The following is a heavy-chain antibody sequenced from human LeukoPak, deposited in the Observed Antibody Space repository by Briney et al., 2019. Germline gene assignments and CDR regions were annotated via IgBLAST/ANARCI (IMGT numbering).Heavy chain of an antibody. CDR2: INPNSGGT. Sequence: ASVKVSCKASGYTFTGYYMHWVRQAPGQGLEWMGWINPNSGGTNYAQKFQGRVTMTRDTSISTAYMELSRLRSDDTAVYYCARSHRNYYDSSGTFDYWGQGTLVTVSS. CDR1: GYTFTGYY. J-gene: IGHJ4*02. D-gene: IGHD3-22*01. V-gene: IGHV1-2*02. CDR3: ARSHRNYYDSSGTFDY.